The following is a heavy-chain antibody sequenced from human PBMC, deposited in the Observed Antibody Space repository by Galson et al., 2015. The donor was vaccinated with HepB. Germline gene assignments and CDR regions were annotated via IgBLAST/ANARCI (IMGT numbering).Heavy chain of an antibody. V-gene: IGHV3-23*01. CDR3: ATREPDY. D-gene: IGHD1-14*01. CDR2: ISGSGGST. J-gene: IGHJ4*02. CDR1: GFSFNNYA. Sequence: SLRLSCAASGFSFNNYAMTWVRQAPGKGLEWVSAISGSGGSTYHADSVKGRFTISRDNSKNTLYLQMNSLRAEDTAVYYCATREPDYWGQGTLVTVSS.